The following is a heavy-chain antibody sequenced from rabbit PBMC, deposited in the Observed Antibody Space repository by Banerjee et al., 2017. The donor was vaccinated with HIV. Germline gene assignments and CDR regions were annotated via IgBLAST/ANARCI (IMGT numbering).Heavy chain of an antibody. CDR1: GFSFNNNYW. D-gene: IGHD6-1*01. Sequence: QEQLVESGGDLVKPGASLTLTCTASGFSFNNNYWICWVRQAPGKGLEWIACIRGGSSGSTYYASWAKGRFTISKTSSTTVTLQMTSLTAADTATYFCARDSVHEYGYPDYFNLWGPGTLVTVS. CDR3: ARDSVHEYGYPDYFNL. CDR2: IRGGSSGST. J-gene: IGHJ4*01. V-gene: IGHV1S45*01.